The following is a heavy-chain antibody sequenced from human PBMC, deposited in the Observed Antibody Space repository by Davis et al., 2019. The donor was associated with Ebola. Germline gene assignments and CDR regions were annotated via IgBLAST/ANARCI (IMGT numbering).Heavy chain of an antibody. CDR3: ARDKGYDGNWFDP. CDR1: GGSFSGYY. D-gene: IGHD5-12*01. Sequence: PSETLSLTCAVYGGSFSGYYWSWIRQPPGKGLEWIGEINHSGSTNYNPSLKSRVTISVDTSKNQFSLKLSSVTAADTAVYYCARDKGYDGNWFDPWGQGTLVTVSS. CDR2: INHSGST. V-gene: IGHV4-34*01. J-gene: IGHJ5*02.